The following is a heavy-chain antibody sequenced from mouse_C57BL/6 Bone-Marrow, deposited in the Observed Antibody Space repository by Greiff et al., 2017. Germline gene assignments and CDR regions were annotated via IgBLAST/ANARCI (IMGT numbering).Heavy chain of an antibody. CDR2: IDPSDSYT. CDR1: GYTFTSYW. CDR3: ASWVYAMDY. V-gene: IGHV1-50*01. D-gene: IGHD4-1*01. Sequence: QVQLQQPGAELVKPGASVKLSCKASGYTFTSYWMQWVKQRPGQGLEWIGEIDPSDSYTNYNQKFKGKATLTVDTSSSTAYMQLSSLTSEDSAVYYCASWVYAMDYWGQGTSATVSS. J-gene: IGHJ4*01.